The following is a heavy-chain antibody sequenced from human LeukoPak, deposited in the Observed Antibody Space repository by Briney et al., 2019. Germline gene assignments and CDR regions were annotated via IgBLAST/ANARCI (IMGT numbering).Heavy chain of an antibody. Sequence: GGSLRLSCAVSGFTFSSYSLNWVRQAPGKGPEWLSYISSTSSTIYYADSVRGRFTISRDNAKKSLYLQMNSLRAEDTALYYCAYSGWTDAFDIWGQGTMVTVSS. CDR3: AYSGWTDAFDI. CDR2: ISSTSSTI. CDR1: GFTFSSYS. J-gene: IGHJ3*02. V-gene: IGHV3-48*01. D-gene: IGHD6-19*01.